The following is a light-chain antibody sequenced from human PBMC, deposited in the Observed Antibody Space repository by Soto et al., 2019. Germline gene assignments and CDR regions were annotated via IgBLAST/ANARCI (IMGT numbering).Light chain of an antibody. CDR1: SSDVGDYTY. V-gene: IGLV2-8*01. Sequence: QSVLTQPPSASGSPGQSVTISCTGTSSDVGDYTYVSWYQQHPGKAPKLMISEVSKRPSGVPDRFSGSKSGNTASLTVSGLQAEDEAEYYCSSYAGNHNLGFVFGTGTKVTVL. CDR3: SSYAGNHNLGFV. CDR2: EVS. J-gene: IGLJ1*01.